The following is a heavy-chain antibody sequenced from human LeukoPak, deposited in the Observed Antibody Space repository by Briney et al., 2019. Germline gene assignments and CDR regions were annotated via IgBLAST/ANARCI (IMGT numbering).Heavy chain of an antibody. CDR3: AKDRDSKNGYRGYDYDY. Sequence: PGVSLRLSCAASGFTFSLYAMAWVRPAPGKGVEWVSGICGSGGSTYYTDSVKGRFTISRDSSKSTLYLQMNSLRAEDTAVYYCAKDRDSKNGYRGYDYDYWGQGTLVTVSS. CDR2: ICGSGGST. J-gene: IGHJ4*02. D-gene: IGHD5-12*01. CDR1: GFTFSLYA. V-gene: IGHV3-23*01.